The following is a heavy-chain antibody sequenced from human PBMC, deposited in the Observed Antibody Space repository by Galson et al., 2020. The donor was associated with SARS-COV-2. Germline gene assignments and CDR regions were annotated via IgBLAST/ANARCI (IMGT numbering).Heavy chain of an antibody. CDR1: GFPFSNYW. Sequence: GGSLRLPCAPPGFPFSNYWRPWARQPQGKGREWVPCIKTNGRTITYADPVKARFTIPRVNAKNTLYLQMNCLRPEDTALYYCAGALAIWGQGTLVTVSS. CDR2: IKTNGRTI. CDR3: AGALAI. J-gene: IGHJ4*02. V-gene: IGHV3-74*01.